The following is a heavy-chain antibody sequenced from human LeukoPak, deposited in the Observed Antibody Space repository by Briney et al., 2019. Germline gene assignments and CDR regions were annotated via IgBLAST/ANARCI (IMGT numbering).Heavy chain of an antibody. D-gene: IGHD5-24*01. V-gene: IGHV4-59*01. Sequence: SETLSLTCTVSGGSISSYYWGWIRQPPGKGLEWIGYIYYSGSTNYNPSLKSRVTISVDTSKNQFSLKLSSVTAADTAVYYCARSRPQKLEIYWYFDLWGRGTLVTVSS. CDR1: GGSISSYY. CDR3: ARSRPQKLEIYWYFDL. CDR2: IYYSGST. J-gene: IGHJ2*01.